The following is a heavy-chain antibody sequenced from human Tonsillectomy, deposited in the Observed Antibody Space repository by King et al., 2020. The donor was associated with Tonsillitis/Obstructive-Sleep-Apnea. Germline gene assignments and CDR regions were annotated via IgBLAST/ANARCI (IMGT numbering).Heavy chain of an antibody. Sequence: FTLKESGPTLLKPKQTHTLTCTFSVVSLITSGVGVGWIRQPPGKSLEWLTLIYWVDDKRYSPSLKSRLTITKGTSKNQVVLTMTNMDPVDTATYYCAHSLHYTLGLWGQGTLVTVSS. D-gene: IGHD2-2*02. CDR3: AHSLHYTLGL. V-gene: IGHV2-5*02. J-gene: IGHJ4*02. CDR1: VVSLITSGVG. CDR2: IYWVDDK.